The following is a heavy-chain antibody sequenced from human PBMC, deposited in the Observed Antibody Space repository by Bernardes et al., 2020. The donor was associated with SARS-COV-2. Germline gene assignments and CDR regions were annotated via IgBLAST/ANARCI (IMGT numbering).Heavy chain of an antibody. V-gene: IGHV4-59*01. J-gene: IGHJ6*02. CDR2: IYQGGNT. Sequence: SETLSLTCRVSGGSISGFYWTWIRQPPGKGLEWIGSIYQGGNTNYNPSLRGRITISVDSFNEQFTLNLHSVTAADTAVYYCARDGAYYYYGLDVWGQGTTVTVSS. CDR1: GGSISGFY. D-gene: IGHD3-16*01. CDR3: ARDGAYYYYGLDV.